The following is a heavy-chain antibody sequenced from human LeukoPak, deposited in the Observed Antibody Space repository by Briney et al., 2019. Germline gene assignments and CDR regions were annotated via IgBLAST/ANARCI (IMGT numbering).Heavy chain of an antibody. CDR3: ASSEIIGSSWYAFDY. J-gene: IGHJ4*02. D-gene: IGHD6-13*01. CDR1: GYTFSTYY. CDR2: INPNSGGT. V-gene: IGHV1-2*02. Sequence: ASVKVSCKASGYTFSTYYMHWVRQAPGQGLEWMGWINPNSGGTNYAQKFQGRVTMTRDTSISTAYMELSRLRSDDTAVYYCASSEIIGSSWYAFDYWGQGTLVTVSS.